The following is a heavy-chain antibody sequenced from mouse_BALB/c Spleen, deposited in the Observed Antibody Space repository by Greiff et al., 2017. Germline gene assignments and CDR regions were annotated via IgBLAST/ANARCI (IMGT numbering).Heavy chain of an antibody. V-gene: IGHV1S127*01. CDR2: IDPSDSYT. CDR3: TPRGYGNPFAY. Sequence: QVQLQQPGAELVKPGASVKMSCKASGYTFTSYWMHWVKQRPGQGLEWIGVIDPSDSYTSYNQKFKGKATLTVDTSSSTAYMQLSSLTSEDSAVYYYTPRGYGNPFAYWGQGTLVTDSA. D-gene: IGHD2-10*02. J-gene: IGHJ3*01. CDR1: GYTFTSYW.